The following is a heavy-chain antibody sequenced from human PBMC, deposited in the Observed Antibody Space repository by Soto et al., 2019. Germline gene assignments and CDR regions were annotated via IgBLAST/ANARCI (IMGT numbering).Heavy chain of an antibody. CDR1: GYTFTGYY. D-gene: IGHD1-26*01. V-gene: IGHV1-2*04. Sequence: ASVKVSCKASGYTFTGYYMHWVRQAPGQGLEWMGWINPNSGGTNYAQKFQGWVTMTRDTSISTAYMELSRLRSDDTAVYYCARGGGSYYRCYYYYGMDVWGQGTTVTVSS. J-gene: IGHJ6*02. CDR3: ARGGGSYYRCYYYYGMDV. CDR2: INPNSGGT.